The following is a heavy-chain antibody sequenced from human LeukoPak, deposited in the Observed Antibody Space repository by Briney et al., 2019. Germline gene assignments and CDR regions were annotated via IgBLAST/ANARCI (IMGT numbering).Heavy chain of an antibody. CDR1: DGSFTDYY. V-gene: IGHV4-34*01. CDR2: IHPSGST. Sequence: PSETLSLTCAVYDGSFTDYYCTWIRQPPGEGLEWIGEIHPSGSTNYNPSLQSRVSMSLDTSKNQFSLKLSSVTAADTAVYFCARGTDAYKLGNIWGQGTLVTVSS. CDR3: ARGTDAYKLGNI. J-gene: IGHJ4*02. D-gene: IGHD5-24*01.